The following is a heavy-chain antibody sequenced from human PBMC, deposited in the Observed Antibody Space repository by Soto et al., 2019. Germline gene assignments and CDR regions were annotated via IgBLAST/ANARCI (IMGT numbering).Heavy chain of an antibody. CDR1: SGSISSSYW. Sequence: QVQLQESGPGLVKPSGTLSLTCAVSSGSISSSYWWSWVRPPPGKGLEWIGEISHSGNTNYNPSLNSRVTISVDKSKTQFSLNVNAVTAAGTAVYFCARGSLVPGDIFDVVHWGQGTRVIVSS. D-gene: IGHD3-10*01. J-gene: IGHJ4*02. CDR2: ISHSGNT. CDR3: ARGSLVPGDIFDVVH. V-gene: IGHV4-4*02.